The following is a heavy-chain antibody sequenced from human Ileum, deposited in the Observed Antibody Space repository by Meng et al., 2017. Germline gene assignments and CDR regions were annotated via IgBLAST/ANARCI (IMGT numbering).Heavy chain of an antibody. Sequence: GGSLRLSCVASGFSLRNHAMAWVRQAPGKGLEWVSAISGSGVGTFYTDAVKGRFTISRDTSRNILYLEMNDLRAEDTAMFYCTRGRGATSTWFGGDYWGQGTLVTVSS. CDR2: ISGSGVGT. CDR3: TRGRGATSTWFGGDY. D-gene: IGHD3-10*01. J-gene: IGHJ4*01. V-gene: IGHV3-23*01. CDR1: GFSLRNHA.